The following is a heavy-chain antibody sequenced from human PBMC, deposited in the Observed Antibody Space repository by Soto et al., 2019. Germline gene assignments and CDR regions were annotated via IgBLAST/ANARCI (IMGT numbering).Heavy chain of an antibody. Sequence: QVQLVQSGAEVKKPGSSVKVSCKASGGTFSSYTISWVRQAPGQGLEWMGRIIPTLGIANYEQKFQGRVTITADKSTSTAYMELSSLRSEDTAVYYCARDYGGDWVFDYWGQGPLVTVSS. D-gene: IGHD2-21*01. CDR1: GGTFSSYT. V-gene: IGHV1-69*08. CDR3: ARDYGGDWVFDY. J-gene: IGHJ4*02. CDR2: IIPTLGIA.